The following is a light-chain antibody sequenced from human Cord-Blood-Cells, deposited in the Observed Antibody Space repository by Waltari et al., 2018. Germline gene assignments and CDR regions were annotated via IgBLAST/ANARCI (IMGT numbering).Light chain of an antibody. J-gene: IGLJ3*02. CDR3: SSYTSSSTNWV. Sequence: QSALTQPASVSGSPGQSITISCTGTSSDVGGYNYVSWYQQHPGKAPKLMIYDVSNRPSGVSNRFSGSKSGNTASLPISGLQAEDEADYYCSSYTSSSTNWVFGGGTKLTVL. CDR2: DVS. CDR1: SSDVGGYNY. V-gene: IGLV2-14*03.